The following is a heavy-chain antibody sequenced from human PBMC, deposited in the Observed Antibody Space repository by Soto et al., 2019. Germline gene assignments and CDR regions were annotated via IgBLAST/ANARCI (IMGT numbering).Heavy chain of an antibody. Sequence: PGGSLRLSCAASGFTFSDYYMAWVRQAPGKGLEWISYITNSGDRLYYADSVKGRFTISRDNAKNSLYLQMNSLRAEDTALYYCAGSVDTAMVIGRNWGQGALVTVSS. CDR2: ITNSGDRL. J-gene: IGHJ4*02. CDR3: AGSVDTAMVIGRN. CDR1: GFTFSDYY. D-gene: IGHD5-18*01. V-gene: IGHV3-11*01.